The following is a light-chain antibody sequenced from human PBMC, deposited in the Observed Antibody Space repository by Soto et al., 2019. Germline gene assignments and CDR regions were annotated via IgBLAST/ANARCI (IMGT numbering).Light chain of an antibody. J-gene: IGKJ1*01. V-gene: IGKV4-1*01. Sequence: DIVMTQSPDSLAVSLGERATINCKSSQSVLYSSNNKNYLAWYQQKPGQPPKLIIYWASTRESGVPDRFSGSGSGTDFTLTISSLQAEDVAVYYCQQYYSTPWTFGQGTKVEIQ. CDR1: QSVLYSSNNKNY. CDR3: QQYYSTPWT. CDR2: WAS.